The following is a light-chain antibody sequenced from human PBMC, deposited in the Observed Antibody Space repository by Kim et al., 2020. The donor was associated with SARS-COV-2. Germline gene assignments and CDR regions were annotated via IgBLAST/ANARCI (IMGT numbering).Light chain of an antibody. CDR2: GKN. V-gene: IGLV3-19*01. CDR1: SLRSYY. CDR3: NSRDSSGNRWV. Sequence: SSELTQDPAVSVALGQTVRITCQGDSLRSYYASWYQQKPGQATVLVIYGKNNRPSGIPDRFSGSSSGNTASLTITVAQAEDEADYYCNSRDSSGNRWVFGGGTQLTVL. J-gene: IGLJ3*02.